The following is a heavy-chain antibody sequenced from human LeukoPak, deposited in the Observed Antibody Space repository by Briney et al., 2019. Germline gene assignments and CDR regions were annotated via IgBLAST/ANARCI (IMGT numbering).Heavy chain of an antibody. J-gene: IGHJ5*02. CDR3: AGEVVPANWFNP. CDR2: ISYSGST. Sequence: PSETLSLTCTVSGGSISNYYWSWIRQTPGKGLEWIGYISYSGSTNYNPSLKGRVTISVDTSKNQFSLKLSSVTAADTAVYYCAGEVVPANWFNPWGQGTLVTVSS. V-gene: IGHV4-59*08. CDR1: GGSISNYY. D-gene: IGHD2-2*01.